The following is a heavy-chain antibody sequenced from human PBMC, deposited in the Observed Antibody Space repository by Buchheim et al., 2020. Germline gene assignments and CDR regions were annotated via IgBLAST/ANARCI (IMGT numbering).Heavy chain of an antibody. Sequence: EAHLVESGGGWVQPGGSLRLSCAASGFKFSSYEMNWVRQAPGKGLEWISYISSAGSTKYYGESVKGRFTISRDNAKKSLFLQMNSLRAEDTAIYYCTRFGGEWVEVPGLFDAFDFWGQGT. D-gene: IGHD3-10*01. CDR2: ISSAGSTK. CDR1: GFKFSSYE. CDR3: TRFGGEWVEVPGLFDAFDF. V-gene: IGHV3-48*03. J-gene: IGHJ3*01.